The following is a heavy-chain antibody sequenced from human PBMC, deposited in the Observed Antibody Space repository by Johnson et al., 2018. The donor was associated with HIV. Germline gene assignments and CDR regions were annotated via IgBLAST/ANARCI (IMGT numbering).Heavy chain of an antibody. V-gene: IGHV3-13*01. D-gene: IGHD3-22*01. J-gene: IGHJ3*02. CDR3: AREKKATMIVVVITTGGAFDI. CDR2: IGTAGAT. CDR1: GFTLSRYD. Sequence: VQLVESGGGVVQPGRSLRLSCAASGFTLSRYDMHWVRQATGKGLEWVSAIGTAGATYYPGSVKGRFTISRDNSKNTLYLQMNSLRAEDTAVYYCAREKKATMIVVVITTGGAFDIWGQGTMVTVSS.